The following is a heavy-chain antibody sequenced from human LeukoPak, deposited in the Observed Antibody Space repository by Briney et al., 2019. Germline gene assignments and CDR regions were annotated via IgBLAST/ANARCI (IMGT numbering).Heavy chain of an antibody. CDR3: ARGVLDSGSSGLVWFDP. Sequence: SETLSLTCSVSDGSMTSDYWSWIRQPPGKGLEWIGNIFYSGSTNYNPSLKSRVTIAVDTSKNQFSLKLSSVIAADTAVYHCARGVLDSGSSGLVWFDPWGQGTLVTVSS. CDR1: DGSMTSDY. CDR2: IFYSGST. V-gene: IGHV4-59*08. D-gene: IGHD6-6*01. J-gene: IGHJ5*02.